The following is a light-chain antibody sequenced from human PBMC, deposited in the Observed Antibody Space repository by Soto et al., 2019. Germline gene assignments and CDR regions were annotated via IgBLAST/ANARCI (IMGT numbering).Light chain of an antibody. CDR2: GAS. J-gene: IGKJ5*01. Sequence: EFVLTHSPATLSLSPGERATLSCRASPSVSSNFVAWYQQKPGQAPRVIMYGASRRATGIPDRFSGGGSGTDFTLTISRLEPEDFAVYFCQQYAGPPTTFGQGTRLEIK. V-gene: IGKV3-20*01. CDR1: PSVSSNF. CDR3: QQYAGPPTT.